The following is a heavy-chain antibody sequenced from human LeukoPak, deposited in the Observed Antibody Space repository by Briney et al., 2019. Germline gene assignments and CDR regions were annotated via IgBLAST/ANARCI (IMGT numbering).Heavy chain of an antibody. D-gene: IGHD3-9*01. CDR1: GFTFSSNA. V-gene: IGHV3-23*01. Sequence: GGSLRLSCAASGFTFSSNAMSWVRQAPGKGLEWVSAISGSGGSTYYADSVKGRFTISRDNSKNTLYLQMNSLRAEDTAVYYCAAGEYFDWFTPPYYSYYGMDVWGQGTTVTVSS. J-gene: IGHJ6*02. CDR3: AAGEYFDWFTPPYYSYYGMDV. CDR2: ISGSGGST.